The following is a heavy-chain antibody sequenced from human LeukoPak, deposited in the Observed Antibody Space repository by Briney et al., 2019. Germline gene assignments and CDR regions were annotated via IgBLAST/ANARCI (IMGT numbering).Heavy chain of an antibody. V-gene: IGHV1-46*01. Sequence: ASVKVSCKASGYTFTSYYMHWVRRAPGQGLEWMGIINPSGGSTSYAQKFQGRVTMTRDTSTSTVYMELSSLRSEDTAVYYCARAVDILTGYEWYFDYWGQGTLVTVSS. D-gene: IGHD3-9*01. J-gene: IGHJ4*02. CDR1: GYTFTSYY. CDR2: INPSGGST. CDR3: ARAVDILTGYEWYFDY.